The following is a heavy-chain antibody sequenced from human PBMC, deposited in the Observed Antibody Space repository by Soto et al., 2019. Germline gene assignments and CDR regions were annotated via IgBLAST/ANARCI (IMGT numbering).Heavy chain of an antibody. CDR3: ARGPDDFWGGAYYYYYMDV. CDR1: GYTFTSYD. Sequence: QVQLVQSGAEVKKPGASVKVSCKASGYTFTSYDINWVRQATGQGLEWMGWMKANSGNTGYAQKFQGRVTMTRNTTISTAYMELSSLRSEDTAVYYCARGPDDFWGGAYYYYYMDVWGKGTTVTVSS. J-gene: IGHJ6*03. D-gene: IGHD3-3*01. V-gene: IGHV1-8*01. CDR2: MKANSGNT.